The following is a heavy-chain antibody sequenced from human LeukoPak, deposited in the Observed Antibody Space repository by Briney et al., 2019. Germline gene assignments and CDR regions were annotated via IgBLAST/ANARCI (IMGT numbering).Heavy chain of an antibody. CDR3: ARDYDFWSGYYGPFDC. Sequence: GGSLRLSCAASGFTFSSYSMNWVRQAPGKGLEWVSYISSSSSTIYYADSVKGRFTISRDNAKNSLYLQMNSLRDEDTAVYYCARDYDFWSGYYGPFDCWGQGTLVTVSS. CDR1: GFTFSSYS. J-gene: IGHJ4*02. D-gene: IGHD3-3*01. CDR2: ISSSSSTI. V-gene: IGHV3-48*02.